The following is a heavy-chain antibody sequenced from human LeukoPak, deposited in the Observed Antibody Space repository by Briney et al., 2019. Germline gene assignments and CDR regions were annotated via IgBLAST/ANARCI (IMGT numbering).Heavy chain of an antibody. Sequence: PSETLSLTCTVSGGSISGYYWSWVRQPPGKGLEWIGYIYDSGTTNYNPSLKSRVTISVDTSKNQFSLKLSSVTAADTAVYYCARKVESKWFDPWGQGTLVTVSS. J-gene: IGHJ5*02. CDR1: GGSISGYY. CDR2: IYDSGTT. V-gene: IGHV4-59*01. CDR3: ARKVESKWFDP. D-gene: IGHD1-1*01.